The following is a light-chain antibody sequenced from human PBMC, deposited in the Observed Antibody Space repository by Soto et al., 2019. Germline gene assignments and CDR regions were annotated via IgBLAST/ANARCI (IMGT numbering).Light chain of an antibody. Sequence: LSFSPVERATLSCRASQSVNSNYLAWHQQKPGQAPRLLIYGVSSRATGIPDRFSGSGSGTDFTLTISRLEPEDFAVYYCQQYGSSGTFGQGTKVDIK. CDR1: QSVNSNY. J-gene: IGKJ1*01. CDR2: GVS. V-gene: IGKV3-20*01. CDR3: QQYGSSGT.